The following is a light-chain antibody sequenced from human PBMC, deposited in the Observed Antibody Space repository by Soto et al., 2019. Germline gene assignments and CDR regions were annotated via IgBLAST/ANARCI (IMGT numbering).Light chain of an antibody. Sequence: DIQLTQSPSFLSASVGDRVTITCRASQGISSYLAWYQQKPGKAPKLLIYAASTLQSGVPSRFSGSGSGTEFTLTIGSLQPEDFATYSCQQLNSYPRTFAQGTKVEIK. J-gene: IGKJ1*01. CDR3: QQLNSYPRT. CDR1: QGISSY. V-gene: IGKV1-9*01. CDR2: AAS.